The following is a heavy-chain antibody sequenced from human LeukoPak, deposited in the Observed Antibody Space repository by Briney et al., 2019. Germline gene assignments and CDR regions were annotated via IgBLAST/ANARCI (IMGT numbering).Heavy chain of an antibody. CDR2: ISAYSGST. CDR3: ARSGIGYFDWYPDWFDP. J-gene: IGHJ5*02. D-gene: IGHD3-9*01. Sequence: ASVKVPCKESGYLFTSYYILRVRQAPGQGLEGMGWISAYSGSTNYAQKLQGRVTMTTDTATSTGYMELRSLRSDDTAVYYCARSGIGYFDWYPDWFDPWGQGALVTVSS. V-gene: IGHV1-18*04. CDR1: GYLFTSYY.